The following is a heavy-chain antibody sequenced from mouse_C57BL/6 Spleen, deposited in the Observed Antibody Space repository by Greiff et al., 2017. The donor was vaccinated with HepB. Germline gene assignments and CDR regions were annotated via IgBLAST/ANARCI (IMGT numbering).Heavy chain of an antibody. J-gene: IGHJ2*01. CDR1: GYAFSSSW. V-gene: IGHV1-82*01. Sequence: QVQLQQSGPELVKPGASVKISCKASGYAFSSSWMNWVKQRPGKGLEWIGRIYPGDGETNYNGKFKGKATLPADKSSSTAYMQISSLTSEDSAVYFCARPRPNWDVCYFDYWGQGTTLTVSS. D-gene: IGHD4-1*01. CDR3: ARPRPNWDVCYFDY. CDR2: IYPGDGET.